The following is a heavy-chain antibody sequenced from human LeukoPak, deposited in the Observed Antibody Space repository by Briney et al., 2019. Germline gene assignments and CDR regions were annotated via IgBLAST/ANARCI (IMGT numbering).Heavy chain of an antibody. V-gene: IGHV1-18*04. D-gene: IGHD1-1*01. CDR1: GFTFIDYG. Sequence: ASVKVSCKASGFTFIDYGISWVRQAPGQGLEWMGWISPYNGNTNYAQKVQDRVTMTTDTSTSTAYMELRSLRSDDTAVYYCAKGKTGGYYYYYMDVWGKGTTVTVSS. J-gene: IGHJ6*03. CDR3: AKGKTGGYYYYYMDV. CDR2: ISPYNGNT.